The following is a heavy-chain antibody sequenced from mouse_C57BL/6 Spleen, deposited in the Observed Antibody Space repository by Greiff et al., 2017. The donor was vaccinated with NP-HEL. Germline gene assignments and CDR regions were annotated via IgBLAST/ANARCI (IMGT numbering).Heavy chain of an antibody. CDR2: IWSGGST. Sequence: QVQLKESGPGLVQPSQSLSITCTVSGFSLTSYGVHWVRQSPGKGLEWLGVIWSGGSTDYNAAFISRLSISKDNSKSQVFFKMNSLQAGDTAIYYCARDYGSRRGPMDYWGQGTSVTVSS. J-gene: IGHJ4*01. CDR3: ARDYGSRRGPMDY. D-gene: IGHD1-1*01. V-gene: IGHV2-2*01. CDR1: GFSLTSYG.